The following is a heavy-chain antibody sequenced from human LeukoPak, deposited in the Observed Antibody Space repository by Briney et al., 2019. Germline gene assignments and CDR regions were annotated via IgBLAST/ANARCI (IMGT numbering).Heavy chain of an antibody. V-gene: IGHV3-30*18. D-gene: IGHD3-22*01. CDR2: VSYDGTYK. CDR3: AKDGTSFISYYYDSSGFYDC. CDR1: GFTFSNYG. J-gene: IGHJ4*02. Sequence: GGSLRLSCAASGFTFSNYGMHWVRQAPGEGLEWVAAVSYDGTYKYYADSMKGRFTVSRDNSKNTLYLQVNTLRAEDTAVYYCAKDGTSFISYYYDSSGFYDCWGQGTLVTVSS.